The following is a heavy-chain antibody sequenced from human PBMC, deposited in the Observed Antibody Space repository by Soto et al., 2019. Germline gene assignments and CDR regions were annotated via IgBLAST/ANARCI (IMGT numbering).Heavy chain of an antibody. CDR1: GFPLSSYS. D-gene: IGHD6-19*01. Sequence: PGGSLRLPCAASGFPLSSYSMNWVRQAPGKGLEWVSYISSSSSTIHYADSAMIRFTISRDNAKNSLYLQMNSLRVEETAVYYCASLSGWLTLDPWGQGTLVTVSS. CDR2: ISSSSSTI. CDR3: ASLSGWLTLDP. J-gene: IGHJ5*01. V-gene: IGHV3-48*01.